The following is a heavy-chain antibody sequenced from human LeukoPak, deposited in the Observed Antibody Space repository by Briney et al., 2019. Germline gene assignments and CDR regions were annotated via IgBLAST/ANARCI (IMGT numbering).Heavy chain of an antibody. V-gene: IGHV1-69*05. CDR2: IIPIFGTA. J-gene: IGHJ4*02. Sequence: GASVKVSCKASGYTFTGYYMHWVRQAPGQGLEWMGGIIPIFGTANYAQKFQGRVTITTDESTSTAYMELSSLRSEDTAVYYCARALRHNPPDYWGQGTLVTVSS. D-gene: IGHD1-14*01. CDR1: GYTFTGYY. CDR3: ARALRHNPPDY.